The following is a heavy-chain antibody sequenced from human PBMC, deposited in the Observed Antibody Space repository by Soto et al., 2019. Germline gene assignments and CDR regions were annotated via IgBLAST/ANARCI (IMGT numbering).Heavy chain of an antibody. Sequence: GGSLRLSCAASGFPFSSYSMNWVRQAPGKGLEWVSYISSSSSTIYYADSVKGRFTISRDNAKNSLYLQMNSLRAEDTAVYYCARDTTYYYDSSGPYYFDYWGQGTLVTVSS. J-gene: IGHJ4*02. D-gene: IGHD3-22*01. CDR3: ARDTTYYYDSSGPYYFDY. CDR2: ISSSSSTI. V-gene: IGHV3-48*01. CDR1: GFPFSSYS.